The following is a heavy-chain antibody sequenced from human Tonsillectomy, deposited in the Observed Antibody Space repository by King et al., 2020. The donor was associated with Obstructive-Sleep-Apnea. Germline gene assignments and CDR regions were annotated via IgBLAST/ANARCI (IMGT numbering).Heavy chain of an antibody. Sequence: VQLQESGPGLVKPSQTLSLTCTVSGGSISRGGYYWSWIRQHPGKGLEWIGYIYYSGSTYYNPSLKSRVTISVDTSKNQLSLKLSSVTAADTAVYYCARDYYDSSGYFDYWGQGTLVTVSS. CDR1: GGSISRGGYY. J-gene: IGHJ4*02. CDR2: IYYSGST. CDR3: ARDYYDSSGYFDY. V-gene: IGHV4-31*03. D-gene: IGHD3-22*01.